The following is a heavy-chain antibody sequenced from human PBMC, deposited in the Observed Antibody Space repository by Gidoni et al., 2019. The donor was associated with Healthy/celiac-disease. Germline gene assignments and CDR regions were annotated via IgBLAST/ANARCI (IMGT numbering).Heavy chain of an antibody. J-gene: IGHJ5*02. CDR2: NYSSGST. Sequence: QVQLQESGPGLVKPSETLSLTCTVSGGSISSYYWRWIRQPPGKGLEWIGYNYSSGSTNYNPSLKSRATISVDTSKNQFSLKLSSVTAADTAVYYCARHALGYCSSTSCYRGWFDPWGQGTLVTVSS. D-gene: IGHD2-2*01. V-gene: IGHV4-59*08. CDR1: GGSISSYY. CDR3: ARHALGYCSSTSCYRGWFDP.